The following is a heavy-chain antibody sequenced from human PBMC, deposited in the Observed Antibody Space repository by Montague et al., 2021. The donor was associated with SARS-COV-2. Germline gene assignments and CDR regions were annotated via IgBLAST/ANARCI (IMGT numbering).Heavy chain of an antibody. J-gene: IGHJ5*02. CDR1: GGSVSSRSHV. V-gene: IGHV4-61*09. D-gene: IGHD2-15*01. CDR3: TRVVVVVPASPAPTLFDP. CDR2: IYATGSA. Sequence: TLSLTCTVAGGSVSSRSHVWNWIRQPAGKGLEWIGHIYATGSAKYNPSLESRVTISVDTSNNQFSLRLNSVTAADTAVYYCTRVVVVVPASPAPTLFDPWGQGILVTVSS.